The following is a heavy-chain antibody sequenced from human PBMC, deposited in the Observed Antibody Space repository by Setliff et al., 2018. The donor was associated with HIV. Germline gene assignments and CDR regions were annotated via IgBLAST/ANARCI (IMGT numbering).Heavy chain of an antibody. V-gene: IGHV4-61*09. CDR2: TYSSGST. CDR3: NIYYYYYMDV. Sequence: SETLSLTCTVSGGSISSDTYHYSWIRQPAGKGLEWIGQTYSSGSTKCNPSLKSRVTISVDTSKNQFSLKLSSVTAADTAVYYCNIYYYYYMDVWGKGTTVTVSS. J-gene: IGHJ6*03. CDR1: GGSISSDTYH.